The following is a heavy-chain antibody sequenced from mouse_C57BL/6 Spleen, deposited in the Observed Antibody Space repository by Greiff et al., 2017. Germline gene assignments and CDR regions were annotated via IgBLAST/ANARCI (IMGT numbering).Heavy chain of an antibody. V-gene: IGHV1-61*01. CDR1: GYTFTSYW. J-gene: IGHJ2*01. CDR2: IYPSDSET. D-gene: IGHD2-3*01. Sequence: VKLQQPGAELVRPGSSVKLSCKASGYTFTSYWMDWVKQRPGQGLEWIGNIYPSDSETHYNQKFKDKATLTVDKSSSTAYMQLSSLTSEDSAVYYCARGGYYARDYWGQGTTLTVSS. CDR3: ARGGYYARDY.